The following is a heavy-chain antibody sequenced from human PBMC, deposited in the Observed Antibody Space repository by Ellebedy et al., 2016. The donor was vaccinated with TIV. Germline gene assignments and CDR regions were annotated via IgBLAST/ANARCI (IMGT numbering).Heavy chain of an antibody. D-gene: IGHD6-19*01. J-gene: IGHJ5*01. CDR3: ARGSGPNWLDP. Sequence: AASVKVSCKASGYTFTSYGISWVRQAPGQGLEWMGWISGYSGNTDYAQKFQGRVTMTTDPGTNTGYMELTNLTSDDTAVYYCARGSGPNWLDPWGQGTLVTVSS. CDR2: ISGYSGNT. CDR1: GYTFTSYG. V-gene: IGHV1-18*04.